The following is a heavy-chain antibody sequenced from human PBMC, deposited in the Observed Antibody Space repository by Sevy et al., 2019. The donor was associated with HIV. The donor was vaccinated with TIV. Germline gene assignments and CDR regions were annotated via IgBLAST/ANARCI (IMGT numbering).Heavy chain of an antibody. D-gene: IGHD6-6*01. J-gene: IGHJ1*01. CDR1: GGTFSSYA. V-gene: IGHV1-69*10. Sequence: ASVKVSCKASGGTFSSYAISWLRQAPGQGLEWMGGIIPILGIANYAQKFQGRVTITADKSTSTAYMELSSLRSEDTVVYYCARGLWGDDSYSSSSGYFQHWGQGTLVTVSS. CDR2: IIPILGIA. CDR3: ARGLWGDDSYSSSSGYFQH.